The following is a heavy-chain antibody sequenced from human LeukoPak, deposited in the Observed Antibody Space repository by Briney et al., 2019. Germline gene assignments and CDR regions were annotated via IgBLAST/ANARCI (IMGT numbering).Heavy chain of an antibody. J-gene: IGHJ4*02. Sequence: SETLSLTCAVYGGSFSGYYWSWIRQPPGKGLEWIGEINHSGSTNYNPSLKSRVTISVDTSKNQFSLKLSSVTAADTAVYYCARRKTTMIVVVIHPFDYWGQGTLVTVSS. CDR3: ARRKTTMIVVVIHPFDY. V-gene: IGHV4-34*01. CDR2: INHSGST. D-gene: IGHD3-22*01. CDR1: GGSFSGYY.